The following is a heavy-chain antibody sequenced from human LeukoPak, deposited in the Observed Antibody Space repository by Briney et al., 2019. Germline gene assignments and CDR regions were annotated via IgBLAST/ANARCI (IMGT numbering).Heavy chain of an antibody. CDR2: MNPNSGNT. D-gene: IGHD4-17*01. V-gene: IGHV1-8*01. Sequence: ASVKVSCKASGHTFTSYDINWVRHATGQGLEWMGWMNPNSGNTGYAQKFQGRVTMTRDTSISTAYMELSSLTSEDTAVYYCARTDGDFDYWGQGTLVTVSS. J-gene: IGHJ4*02. CDR1: GHTFTSYD. CDR3: ARTDGDFDY.